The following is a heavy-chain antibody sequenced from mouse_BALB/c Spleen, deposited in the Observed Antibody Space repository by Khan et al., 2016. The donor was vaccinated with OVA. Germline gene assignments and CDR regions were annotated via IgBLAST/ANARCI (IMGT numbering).Heavy chain of an antibody. V-gene: IGHV1-20*02. CDR3: AREYEFFPY. CDR1: GYSFTVYY. CDR2: VNPNNGDT. J-gene: IGHJ3*01. D-gene: IGHD2-12*01. Sequence: VQLQQSGPDLVKPGASVKISCKASGYSFTVYYMTWVKQSHGKSPEWIGRVNPNNGDTNYNQNFKGKAILTVDKSSNTAYMELRSLPSEDSAVFYFAREYEFFPYWAQGTLVTVSA.